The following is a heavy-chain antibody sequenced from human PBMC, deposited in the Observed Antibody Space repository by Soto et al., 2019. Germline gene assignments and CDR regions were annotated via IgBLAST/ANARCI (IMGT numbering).Heavy chain of an antibody. J-gene: IGHJ4*02. CDR2: IYYSGST. CDR3: ARRWGDYFDY. V-gene: IGHV4-59*08. D-gene: IGHD3-16*01. Sequence: SETLSLTCTVSGGSISSYYWSWIRQPPGKGLEWIGYIYYSGSTNYNPSLKSRVTISVDTSKNQFSLRLSSVTAADTAVYYCARRWGDYFDYWGQGTLVTVSS. CDR1: GGSISSYY.